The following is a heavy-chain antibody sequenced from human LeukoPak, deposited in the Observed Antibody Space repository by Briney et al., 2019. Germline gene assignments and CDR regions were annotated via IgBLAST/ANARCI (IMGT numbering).Heavy chain of an antibody. Sequence: GGSLRLSCTASGFTFSNYVMSWVRQAPGKGLEWVAFIRYDGSNKYYADSVKGRFTISRDNSKNTLYLQMNSLRAEDTAVYYCAKKWELDYWGQGTLVTVSS. CDR2: IRYDGSNK. CDR3: AKKWELDY. V-gene: IGHV3-30*02. D-gene: IGHD1-26*01. CDR1: GFTFSNYV. J-gene: IGHJ4*02.